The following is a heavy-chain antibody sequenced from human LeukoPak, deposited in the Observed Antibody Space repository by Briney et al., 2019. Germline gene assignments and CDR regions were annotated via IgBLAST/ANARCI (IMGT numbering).Heavy chain of an antibody. CDR3: ARHDNRYYDFWSGYYDY. Sequence: SETLSLTCAVYGGSFSGYYWSWIRQPPGKGLEWIGEINHSGSTNYNPSLKSRVTISVDTSKNQFSLKLSSVTAAGTAVYYCARHDNRYYDFWSGYYDYWGQGTLVTVSS. CDR2: INHSGST. V-gene: IGHV4-34*01. CDR1: GGSFSGYY. J-gene: IGHJ4*02. D-gene: IGHD3-3*01.